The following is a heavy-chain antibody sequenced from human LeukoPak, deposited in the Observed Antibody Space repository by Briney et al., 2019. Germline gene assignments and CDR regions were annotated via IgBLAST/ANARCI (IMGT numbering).Heavy chain of an antibody. CDR2: IYTSGST. Sequence: SETLSLTCTVCGGSISSYYWRWIRQPGGKGREGIGRIYTSGSTNYNPSLKSPVTMSVDTSKNQFSLKLSSVTAADTAVYYCARDSSSRQHGMDVWGQGTTVTVSS. V-gene: IGHV4-4*07. D-gene: IGHD6-6*01. J-gene: IGHJ6*02. CDR3: ARDSSSRQHGMDV. CDR1: GGSISSYY.